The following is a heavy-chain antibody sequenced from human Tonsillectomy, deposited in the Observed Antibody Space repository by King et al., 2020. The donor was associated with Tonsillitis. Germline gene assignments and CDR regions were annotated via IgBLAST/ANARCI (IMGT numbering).Heavy chain of an antibody. CDR3: AKQFLDTD. Sequence: VQLVESGGGLVQPGGSLRLSCAASGFTFSSYAMNCVRQAPGKGLEWVSSISESGGTTDYADSVKGRFTISRDNSKNTLYLQMNYLRVEDTAVYYCAKQFLDTDWGQGTLVTVSS. CDR2: ISESGGTT. CDR1: GFTFSSYA. V-gene: IGHV3-23*04. D-gene: IGHD5-18*01. J-gene: IGHJ4*02.